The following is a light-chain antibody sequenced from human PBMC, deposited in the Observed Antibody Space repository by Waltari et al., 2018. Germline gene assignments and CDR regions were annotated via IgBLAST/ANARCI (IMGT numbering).Light chain of an antibody. Sequence: AIQLTQSPSSLSASIGDRINITCQATQDISFNLAWYQQKPGKVPSLLIYKSSTLQTGVPSRFSGSGSGTDFTLTISSLQPEDFATYFCQQGYNVPLTFGGGTKVEIK. J-gene: IGKJ4*01. CDR3: QQGYNVPLT. CDR2: KSS. CDR1: QDISFN. V-gene: IGKV1D-13*01.